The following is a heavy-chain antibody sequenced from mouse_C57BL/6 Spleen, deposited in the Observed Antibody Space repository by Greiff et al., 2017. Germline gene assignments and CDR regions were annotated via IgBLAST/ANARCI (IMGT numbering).Heavy chain of an antibody. CDR1: GYTFTSYG. CDR2: IYPRSGNT. J-gene: IGHJ1*03. V-gene: IGHV1-81*01. CDR3: ARDALGYFDV. Sequence: VQLQQSGAELARPGASVKLSCKASGYTFTSYGISWVKQRTGQGLEWIGEIYPRSGNTYYNEKFKGKATLTADKSSSTAYRELRSLTSEDSAVYFCARDALGYFDVWGTGTTVTVSS.